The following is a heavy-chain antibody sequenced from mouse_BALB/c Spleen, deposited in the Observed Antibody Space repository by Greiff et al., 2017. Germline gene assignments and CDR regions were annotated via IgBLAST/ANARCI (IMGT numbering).Heavy chain of an antibody. CDR1: GFNIKDYY. J-gene: IGHJ3*01. CDR2: IDPENGDT. D-gene: IGHD2-1*01. Sequence: VQLQQSGAELVRSGASVKLSCTASGFNIKDYYMHWVKQRPEQGLEWIGWIDPENGDTEYAPKFQGKATMTADTSSNTAYLQLSSLTSEDTAVYYCNGYYVFAYWGQGTLVTVSA. V-gene: IGHV14-4*02. CDR3: NGYYVFAY.